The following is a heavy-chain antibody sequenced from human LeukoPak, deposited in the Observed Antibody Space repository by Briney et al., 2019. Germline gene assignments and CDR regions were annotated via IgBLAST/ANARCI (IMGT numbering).Heavy chain of an antibody. J-gene: IGHJ4*02. CDR3: ARSSWSNYYNDSSGYDY. CDR1: GGTFSSYA. D-gene: IGHD3-22*01. Sequence: GASVKVSCKASGGTFSSYAISWVRQAPGQGLEWMGGIIPIFGTANYAQKFQGRVTITADESTSTAYMELSSLRSDDTAVYYCARSSWSNYYNDSSGYDYWGQGTLVTVSS. CDR2: IIPIFGTA. V-gene: IGHV1-69*13.